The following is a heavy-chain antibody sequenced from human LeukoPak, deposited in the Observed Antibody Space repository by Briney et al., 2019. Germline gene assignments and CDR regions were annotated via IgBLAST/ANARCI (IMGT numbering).Heavy chain of an antibody. D-gene: IGHD1-20*01. Sequence: GGSLRLSCAASGITFSNYGMSWVRQAPGKGLEWVSAISGSGGSTYYADSVKGRFTISRDNSKNTLYLQMNSLRAEDTAVYYCAKLVTGTTSDYWGQGTLVTVSS. CDR2: ISGSGGST. CDR1: GITFSNYG. V-gene: IGHV3-23*01. CDR3: AKLVTGTTSDY. J-gene: IGHJ4*02.